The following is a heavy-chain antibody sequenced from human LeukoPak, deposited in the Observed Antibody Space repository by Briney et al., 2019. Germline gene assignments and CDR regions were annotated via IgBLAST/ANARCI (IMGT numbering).Heavy chain of an antibody. J-gene: IGHJ6*02. CDR2: IYTSGST. D-gene: IGHD3-3*01. V-gene: IGHV4-4*07. CDR3: ARDNRYDFSYGMDV. CDR1: GGSISSYY. Sequence: KPSETLSLTCTVSGGSISSYYWSWIRQPAGKGLEWIGRIYTSGSTNYNPSLKSRVTISVDTSKNQFSLKLSSVTAADTAVYYCARDNRYDFSYGMDVWGQGTTVTVSS.